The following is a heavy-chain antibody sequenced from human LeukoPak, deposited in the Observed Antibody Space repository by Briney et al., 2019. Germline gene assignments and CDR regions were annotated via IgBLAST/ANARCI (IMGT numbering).Heavy chain of an antibody. J-gene: IGHJ1*01. V-gene: IGHV1-18*01. D-gene: IGHD6-19*01. CDR3: ARVPQWLEYFQH. CDR1: GYTFTSYG. CDR2: INTYNGIT. Sequence: EASVKVSCKASGYTFTSYGINWVRQAPGQGLEWMGWINTYNGITNYTQKFQGRVTMTTDTSTSTAYMELRSLRSDDTAVYYCARVPQWLEYFQHWGQGTLVTVSS.